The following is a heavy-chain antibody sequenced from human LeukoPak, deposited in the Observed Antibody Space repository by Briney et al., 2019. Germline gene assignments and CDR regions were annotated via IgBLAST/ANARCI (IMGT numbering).Heavy chain of an antibody. Sequence: GGSLRLSCAASGFTFSSYGMHWVRQAPGKGLEWVAVISYDGSNKYYADSVKGRFTISRDNSKNTLYLQMNSLRAEDTAVYYCAKDAGSYCSSTSCYYDYWGQGTLVTGSS. V-gene: IGHV3-30*18. CDR2: ISYDGSNK. J-gene: IGHJ4*02. D-gene: IGHD2-2*01. CDR3: AKDAGSYCSSTSCYYDY. CDR1: GFTFSSYG.